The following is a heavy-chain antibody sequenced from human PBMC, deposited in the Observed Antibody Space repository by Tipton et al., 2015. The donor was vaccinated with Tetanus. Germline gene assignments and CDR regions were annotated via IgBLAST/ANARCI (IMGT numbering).Heavy chain of an antibody. CDR2: IQPDGSES. J-gene: IGHJ4*02. CDR1: GFIFSDHW. V-gene: IGHV3-7*04. Sequence: SLRLSCVASGFIFSDHWMSWVRQAPGKGLEWVASIQPDGSESHFVDSVKGRFTISRDNTKNSLYLQMNSLRAEDTAVYSCARGMAEASNCGGDCYSDYWGQGTLVTVSS. D-gene: IGHD2-21*02. CDR3: ARGMAEASNCGGDCYSDY.